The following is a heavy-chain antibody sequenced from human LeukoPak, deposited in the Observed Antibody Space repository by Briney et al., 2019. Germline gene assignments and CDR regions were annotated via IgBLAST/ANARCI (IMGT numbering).Heavy chain of an antibody. V-gene: IGHV1-18*01. J-gene: IGHJ3*02. Sequence: ASVKVSCKASGYTFTSYGISWVRQAPGQGLEWMGWISAYNGNTNYAQKLQGRVTMTTDTSTSTAYMELRSLRSDDTAVYYCARGYGGDGYNFRFDIWGQGTMVTVSS. CDR1: GYTFTSYG. CDR3: ARGYGGDGYNFRFDI. D-gene: IGHD5-24*01. CDR2: ISAYNGNT.